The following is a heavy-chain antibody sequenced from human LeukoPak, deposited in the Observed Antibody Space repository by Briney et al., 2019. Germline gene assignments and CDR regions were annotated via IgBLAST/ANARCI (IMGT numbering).Heavy chain of an antibody. CDR2: IWYDGSNK. Sequence: GRSLRVSYAASGFIFSNYGMHWVRQAPGKGLEWVAVIWYDGSNKYYADSVKGRFTISRDNSKNTVYLQMNSLRAEDTAVYYCARGLRNTDTFDIWGQGTMVTVSS. CDR3: ARGLRNTDTFDI. CDR1: GFIFSNYG. J-gene: IGHJ3*02. V-gene: IGHV3-33*01.